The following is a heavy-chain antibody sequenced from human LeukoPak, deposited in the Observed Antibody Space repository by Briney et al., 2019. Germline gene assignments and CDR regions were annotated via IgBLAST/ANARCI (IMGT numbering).Heavy chain of an antibody. CDR3: ARRRRYDYLSFDI. CDR2: IYYSGST. V-gene: IGHV4-31*03. CDR1: GGSISSGGYY. Sequence: PSQTLSLTCTVSGGSISSGGYYWSWLRQHPGTGLEWIGYIYYSGSTYYNPSLKSRVTISVDTSKNQFSLKLSSVTAADTAVYYCARRRRYDYLSFDIWGQGTMVTVSS. J-gene: IGHJ3*02. D-gene: IGHD4/OR15-4a*01.